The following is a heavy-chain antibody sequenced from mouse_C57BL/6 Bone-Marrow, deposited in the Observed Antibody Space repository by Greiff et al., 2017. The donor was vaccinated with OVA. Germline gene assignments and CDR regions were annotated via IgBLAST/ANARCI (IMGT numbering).Heavy chain of an antibody. Sequence: QVQLQQSGPGLVQPSQSLSITCTVSGFSLTSYGVHWVRQPPGKGLEWLGVIWSGGSTDYNAAFIYGLSISKDNSKSQVFLKMNRLHADYTAIYYCAKTLDGYYAMDYWGQGTSVTVSS. CDR2: IWSGGST. V-gene: IGHV2-4*01. CDR1: GFSLTSYG. J-gene: IGHJ4*01. CDR3: AKTLDGYYAMDY. D-gene: IGHD2-3*01.